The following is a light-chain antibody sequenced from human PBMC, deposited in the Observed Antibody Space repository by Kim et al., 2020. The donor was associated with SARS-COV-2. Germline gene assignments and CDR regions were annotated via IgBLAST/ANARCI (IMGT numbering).Light chain of an antibody. CDR1: SGHKSYA. CDR2: LKSDGSH. J-gene: IGLJ3*02. CDR3: QTWGNGIQV. V-gene: IGLV4-69*01. Sequence: ASVKLTCTMSSGHKSYAIAWDKQQPGKGPRDLMRLKSDGSHIKGDGLHDRFSGSSSGADRYLTISSLQPEDEAVYSCQTWGNGIQVFGGGTQLTVL.